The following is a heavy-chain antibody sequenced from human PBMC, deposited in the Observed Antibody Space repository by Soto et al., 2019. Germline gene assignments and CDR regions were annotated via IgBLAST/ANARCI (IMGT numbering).Heavy chain of an antibody. CDR2: MNPNSGNT. D-gene: IGHD3-22*01. CDR1: GYTFTSYD. CDR3: ARGPLIDPALLDY. V-gene: IGHV1-8*01. Sequence: QVQLVQSGAEVKKPGASVKVSCKASGYTFTSYDINWVRQATGQGLEWMGWMNPNSGNTGYAQKLQGRVTMTRNTSISTANKELSSLRSEDTAVYYCARGPLIDPALLDYWGQGTLVTVSS. J-gene: IGHJ4*02.